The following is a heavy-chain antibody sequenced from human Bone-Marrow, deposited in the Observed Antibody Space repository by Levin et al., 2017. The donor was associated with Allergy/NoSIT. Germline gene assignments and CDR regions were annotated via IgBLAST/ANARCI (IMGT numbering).Heavy chain of an antibody. J-gene: IGHJ4*02. D-gene: IGHD2-21*02. Sequence: GGSLRLSCAASGSTFSSYEMNWVRQAPGMGLEWISYIGPAARTIYYADSVKGRFAISRDDAKNSVHLQMNSLRVEDTAVYYCARGRLFCGGDCPFDYWGQGTLVTVSS. CDR3: ARGRLFCGGDCPFDY. CDR2: IGPAARTI. CDR1: GSTFSSYE. V-gene: IGHV3-48*03.